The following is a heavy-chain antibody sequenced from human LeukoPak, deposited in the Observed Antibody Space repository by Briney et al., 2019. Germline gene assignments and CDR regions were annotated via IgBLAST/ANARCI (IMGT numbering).Heavy chain of an antibody. Sequence: SQTLSLTCTVSGGSISSGDYYWSWIRLPPGKGLEWIGYIYYSGSTYYNPSLKSRVTISVDMSKNQFSLKLSSVTAADAAVYYCAPATVVVPAAIYRRGWGWGQGTLVTVSS. CDR3: APATVVVPAAIYRRGWG. CDR1: GGSISSGDYY. J-gene: IGHJ4*02. V-gene: IGHV4-30-4*08. D-gene: IGHD2-2*02. CDR2: IYYSGST.